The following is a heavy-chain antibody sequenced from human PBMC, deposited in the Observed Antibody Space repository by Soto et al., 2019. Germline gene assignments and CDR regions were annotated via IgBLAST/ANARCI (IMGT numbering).Heavy chain of an antibody. D-gene: IGHD2-21*02. CDR1: GYTFTGNY. V-gene: IGHV1-2*02. J-gene: IGHJ4*02. CDR2: INPRNGDT. CDR3: VRGGGVDVVTPTRIVFDY. Sequence: QVQLVQSGAEVKKPGASVKVSCKVSGYTFTGNYMHWMRQAPGQGPEWMGWINPRNGDTDYAQKFQGRGTINRDTSISTAYMELSRLTSDDTAIYFCVRGGGVDVVTPTRIVFDYWGQGTLLTVSS.